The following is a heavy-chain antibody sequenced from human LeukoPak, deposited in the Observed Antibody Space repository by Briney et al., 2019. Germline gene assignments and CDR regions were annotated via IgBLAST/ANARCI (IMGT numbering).Heavy chain of an antibody. J-gene: IGHJ4*02. Sequence: QPGGSLRLSCAASGFTFNDYAMTWIRQAPGKGLDWVSVISYNGDTTYYADSVKGRFTISRDNSKNTLYLQMNGLRVEDTAVYYCAKENPAFDCWGQGTLVTVSS. CDR1: GFTFNDYA. V-gene: IGHV3-23*01. CDR2: ISYNGDTT. CDR3: AKENPAFDC.